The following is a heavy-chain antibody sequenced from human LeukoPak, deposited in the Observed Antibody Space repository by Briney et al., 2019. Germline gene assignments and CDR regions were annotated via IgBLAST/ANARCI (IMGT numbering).Heavy chain of an antibody. CDR2: IYASGS. J-gene: IGHJ4*02. V-gene: IGHV4-61*02. CDR3: AREFRGGGASGIFDY. CDR1: GGSLSLGSYY. Sequence: PSQTLSLTCTVAGGSLSLGSYYWSWIRHPAGKGLEWIGRIYASGSTDYNPSHYNPSLRSRVTISVDTSKSQFSLKLSSLTAADTAVYYCAREFRGGGASGIFDYWGLGTLVTVSS. D-gene: IGHD2-21*01.